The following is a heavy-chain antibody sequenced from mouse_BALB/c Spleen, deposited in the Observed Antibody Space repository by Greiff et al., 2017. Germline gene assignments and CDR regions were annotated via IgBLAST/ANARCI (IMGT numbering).Heavy chain of an antibody. CDR1: GYTFTDYA. J-gene: IGHJ4*01. V-gene: IGHV1-67*01. CDR2: ISTYYGNT. Sequence: QVQLQQSGPELVRPGVSVKISCKGSGYTFTDYAMHWVKQSHAKSLEWIGVISTYYGNTNYNQKFKGKATMTVDKSSSTAYMELARLTSEDSAIYYCARGGGNYDLDYWGQGTSDTVSS. D-gene: IGHD2-1*01. CDR3: ARGGGNYDLDY.